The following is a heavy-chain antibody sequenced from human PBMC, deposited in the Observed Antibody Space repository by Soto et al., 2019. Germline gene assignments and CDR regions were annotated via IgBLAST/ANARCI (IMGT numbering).Heavy chain of an antibody. Sequence: QEQLVESGGGVVQPGRSLRLSCAASKFTFSSYGMHWVRQAPGKGLEWVAIISDDGSNKYYADSVKGRFTISRDNSKNTLYLQMNSLRAEDTAVYHCAKSLSGGTLRGAFDIWGQGTTVTVSS. CDR2: ISDDGSNK. D-gene: IGHD1-26*01. CDR1: KFTFSSYG. J-gene: IGHJ3*02. CDR3: AKSLSGGTLRGAFDI. V-gene: IGHV3-30*18.